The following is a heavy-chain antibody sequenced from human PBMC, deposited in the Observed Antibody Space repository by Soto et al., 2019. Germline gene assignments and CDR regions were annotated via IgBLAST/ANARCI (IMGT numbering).Heavy chain of an antibody. CDR2: INGYNGNT. J-gene: IGHJ4*02. D-gene: IGHD5-12*01. Sequence: QVHLVQSGAEVKGPGASVKVSCKASGYTFANYAIHWVRQAPGQRLEWMGWINGYNGNTRYSQNFQDRVTITRDTSASTAYMALSSLRSEDTAVYFCARSPYSGYNPYYFDNWGQGTLVSVSS. V-gene: IGHV1-3*01. CDR1: GYTFANYA. CDR3: ARSPYSGYNPYYFDN.